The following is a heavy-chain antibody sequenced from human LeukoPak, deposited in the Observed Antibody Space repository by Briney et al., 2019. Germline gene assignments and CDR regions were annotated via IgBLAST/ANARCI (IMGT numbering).Heavy chain of an antibody. D-gene: IGHD1-26*01. J-gene: IGHJ3*02. CDR3: AHRLGSYSEAAFDI. CDR2: IYWDDDK. V-gene: IGHV2-5*02. Sequence: SGPTLVNPTQTLTLTCTFSGFSLSTSGVGVGWVRQPPGKALEWLALIYWDDDKLYSPSLKSRLTITEDTSKNQVVLTMTNMGPVDTATYYCAHRLGSYSEAAFDIWGQGTMVTVSS. CDR1: GFSLSTSGVG.